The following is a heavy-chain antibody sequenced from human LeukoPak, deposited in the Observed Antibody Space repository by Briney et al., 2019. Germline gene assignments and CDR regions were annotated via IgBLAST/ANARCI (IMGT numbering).Heavy chain of an antibody. CDR3: ARRRYFDY. V-gene: IGHV3-21*01. J-gene: IGHJ4*02. CDR1: GFAFSSYS. Sequence: KPGGSPRLSCAASGFAFSSYSMNWVRQEPGKGLECVSSISLSSSYIYYADSVKGRFTISRDKAKNSLYLQINSLSAEDTAVYYCARRRYFDYWRQGSVVTVPS. CDR2: ISLSSSYI.